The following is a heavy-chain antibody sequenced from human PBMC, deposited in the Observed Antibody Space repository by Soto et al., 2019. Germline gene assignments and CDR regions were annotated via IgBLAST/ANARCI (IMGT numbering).Heavy chain of an antibody. Sequence: QVQLEQSGAEVKKPGSSVKISCKASGGTLSDHGVSWLRQAPGQGLEWVGGTIPVFNTAKYAPKFQGRVTSAPHKSTHIPYMEFGSLRSADTAFYYCARGVYGAGNYYTGPTAFDIWGQGTLVIVSS. V-gene: IGHV1-69*06. CDR3: ARGVYGAGNYYTGPTAFDI. CDR2: TIPVFNTA. J-gene: IGHJ3*02. CDR1: GGTLSDHG. D-gene: IGHD3-10*01.